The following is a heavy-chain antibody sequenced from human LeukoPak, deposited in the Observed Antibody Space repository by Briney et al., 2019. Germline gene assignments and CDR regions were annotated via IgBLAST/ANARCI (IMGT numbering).Heavy chain of an antibody. Sequence: GGSLRLSCAASGFSFRSYAMSWVRQAPGKGLEWVSAISASADSTYYADFVKGRLTISRDNSKNTLYLQMNRLRAEDTAVYYCAKDPYYDSSDYYSYFDYWGQGILATVSS. V-gene: IGHV3-23*01. D-gene: IGHD3-22*01. J-gene: IGHJ4*02. CDR1: GFSFRSYA. CDR2: ISASADST. CDR3: AKDPYYDSSDYYSYFDY.